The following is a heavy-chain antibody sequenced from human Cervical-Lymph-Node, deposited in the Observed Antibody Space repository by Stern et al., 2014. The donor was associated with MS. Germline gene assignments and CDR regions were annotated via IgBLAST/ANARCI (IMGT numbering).Heavy chain of an antibody. CDR3: PRPPPRRKWDDPNYGMDV. V-gene: IGHV5-51*03. CDR1: GYTFTNNW. J-gene: IGHJ6*02. Sequence: VQLVESGAEVKKPGESLKISCKGSGYTFTNNWIAWVRQMPGKGLEWMGIIYPDDSDIRYSPSLQGQVTLSADKSISTAYLQWSSLKPPDSAVYYWPRPPPRRKWDDPNYGMDVWGQGTTVTVSS. D-gene: IGHD1-1*01. CDR2: IYPDDSDI.